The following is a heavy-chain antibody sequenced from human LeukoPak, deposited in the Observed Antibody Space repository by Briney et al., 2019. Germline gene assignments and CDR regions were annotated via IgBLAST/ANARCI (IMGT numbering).Heavy chain of an antibody. CDR3: AREKPPLTRAFDI. CDR1: GFTFSSYA. Sequence: PGGSLRLSCAASGFTFSSYAMSWVRQAPGKGLEWVSSISGSGGSTNYADSVKGRFTISRDNAKNSLYLHMHSLRGEDTAVYYCAREKPPLTRAFDIWGKGTMVTVSS. J-gene: IGHJ3*02. CDR2: ISGSGGST. V-gene: IGHV3-23*01.